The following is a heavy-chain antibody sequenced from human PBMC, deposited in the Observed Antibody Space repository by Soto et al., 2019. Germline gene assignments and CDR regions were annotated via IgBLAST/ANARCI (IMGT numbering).Heavy chain of an antibody. J-gene: IGHJ6*02. Sequence: GGSLRLSCAASGFTFSSYSMNWVRQAPGKGLEWVSYISSSSSTIYYADSVKGRFTISRDNAKNSLYLQMNSLRDEDTAVYYCARDLRSLAPYYDFWSGYIYYYYGMDVWGQGTTVTVSS. D-gene: IGHD3-3*01. CDR2: ISSSSSTI. V-gene: IGHV3-48*02. CDR3: ARDLRSLAPYYDFWSGYIYYYYGMDV. CDR1: GFTFSSYS.